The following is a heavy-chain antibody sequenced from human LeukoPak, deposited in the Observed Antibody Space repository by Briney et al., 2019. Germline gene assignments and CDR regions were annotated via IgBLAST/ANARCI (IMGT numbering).Heavy chain of an antibody. V-gene: IGHV1-46*01. CDR1: GYTFTSYY. J-gene: IGHJ4*02. CDR3: AKRGVVIRVILVGFHKEAYYFES. CDR2: INPSGGST. D-gene: IGHD3/OR15-3a*01. Sequence: ASVSVSCKASGYTFTSYYMHWVRQAPGQGLEWMGIINPSGGSTSYAQKFQGRVTMTRDTSTSTVYMELSSLRSEDTAVYFCAKRGVVIRVILVGFHKEAYYFESWGQGALVTVSS.